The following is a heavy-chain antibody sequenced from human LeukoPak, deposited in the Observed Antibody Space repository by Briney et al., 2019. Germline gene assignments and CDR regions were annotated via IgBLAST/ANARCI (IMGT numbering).Heavy chain of an antibody. CDR1: GGIFSSYA. Sequence: ASVKVSCKASGGIFSSYAISWVRQAPGQGLEWMGRIIPILGVPKYAQRFQGRVTFTADKSTSIVYMELRSLRSDDTAVYYCARDRVTMVRGVRVFDYWGQGTLVTVSS. J-gene: IGHJ4*02. CDR3: ARDRVTMVRGVRVFDY. V-gene: IGHV1-69*04. CDR2: IIPILGVP. D-gene: IGHD3-10*01.